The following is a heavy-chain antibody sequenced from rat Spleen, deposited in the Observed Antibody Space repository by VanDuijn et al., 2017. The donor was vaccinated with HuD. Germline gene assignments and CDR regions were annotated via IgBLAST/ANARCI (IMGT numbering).Heavy chain of an antibody. CDR1: GFTFNNYD. CDR2: INFDGRRN. V-gene: IGHV5-29*01. Sequence: EVQLVESGGGLVQPGRSLKLSCAASGFTFNNYDLAWVRQAPTRGLEWVASINFDGRRNYYRDSVKGRFTISRDIAKSSLYLQMDSLRSEDTATYYCARRHYGYTDYFDYWGQGVMVTVSS. D-gene: IGHD1-11*01. CDR3: ARRHYGYTDYFDY. J-gene: IGHJ2*01.